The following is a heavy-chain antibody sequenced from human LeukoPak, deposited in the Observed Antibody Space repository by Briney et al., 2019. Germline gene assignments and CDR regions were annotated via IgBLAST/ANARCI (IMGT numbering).Heavy chain of an antibody. CDR2: MSWNSGSI. J-gene: IGHJ4*02. Sequence: PGGSLRLSCAASGFTFDDYAMHWVRQAPGKGLEWVSGMSWNSGSIGYADSVKGRFTISRDNAKNSLYLQMNSLRAEDMALYYCAKDMGSSGWYYFDYWGQGTLVTVSS. CDR1: GFTFDDYA. V-gene: IGHV3-9*03. CDR3: AKDMGSSGWYYFDY. D-gene: IGHD6-19*01.